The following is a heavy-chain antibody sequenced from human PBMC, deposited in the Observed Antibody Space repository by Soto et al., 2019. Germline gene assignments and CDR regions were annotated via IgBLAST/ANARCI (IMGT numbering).Heavy chain of an antibody. CDR3: ARAAVAFDAFDL. Sequence: SQTPSLTCVISGDSLSTNSATWNWIRQSPSRGLEWLGRTYLRSKWHNKYAVSVKSRIAIRQDTSKNLFSLQLSSVTPEETAVYFCARAAVAFDAFDLWGQGTVVTVSS. CDR1: GDSLSTNSAT. CDR2: TYLRSKWHN. J-gene: IGHJ3*01. V-gene: IGHV6-1*01.